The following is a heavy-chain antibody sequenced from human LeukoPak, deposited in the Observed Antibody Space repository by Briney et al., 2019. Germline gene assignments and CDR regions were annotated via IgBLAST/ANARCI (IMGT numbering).Heavy chain of an antibody. J-gene: IGHJ4*02. Sequence: PGGSLRLSCTASGFSFSGHWMHWARKLPGKGLVWVSRISPTGSTTSYADSVKGRFTVSRDNAKNTLYLQVNNLRAEVTAVYYCARGPNSNWSGLDFWGQGTLLTVSS. CDR1: GFSFSGHW. V-gene: IGHV3-74*01. CDR3: ARGPNSNWSGLDF. D-gene: IGHD6-6*01. CDR2: ISPTGSTT.